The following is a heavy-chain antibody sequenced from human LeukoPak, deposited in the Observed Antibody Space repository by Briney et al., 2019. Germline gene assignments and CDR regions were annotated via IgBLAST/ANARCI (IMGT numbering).Heavy chain of an antibody. D-gene: IGHD3-22*01. CDR2: ISYDGSYK. J-gene: IGHJ4*02. CDR3: ANPNYYDSSGYYSDNY. CDR1: GFTFSRSG. V-gene: IGHV3-30*18. Sequence: PGRSLRLSCAASGFTFSRSGMHWVRQAPGKGLEWVAVISYDGSYKYYADSVKGRFTISRDNSKNTLYLHMNSLRAEDTAMYYCANPNYYDSSGYYSDNYWGQGTLVTVSS.